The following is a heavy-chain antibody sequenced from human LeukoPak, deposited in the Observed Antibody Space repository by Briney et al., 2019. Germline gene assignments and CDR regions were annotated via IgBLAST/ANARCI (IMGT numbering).Heavy chain of an antibody. D-gene: IGHD2-2*01. J-gene: IGHJ3*02. V-gene: IGHV4-4*09. CDR2: IYTSGST. CDR1: GGSISSYY. Sequence: SETLSLTCTVSGGSISSYYWSWIRQPPGKWLEWIGYIYTSGSTNYHPSLKSRVTISVDPSKNPFSLKLSSVAAADTAVYYCARTGNYCSRTSCYYFDAFDIWGQGTMVTVSS. CDR3: ARTGNYCSRTSCYYFDAFDI.